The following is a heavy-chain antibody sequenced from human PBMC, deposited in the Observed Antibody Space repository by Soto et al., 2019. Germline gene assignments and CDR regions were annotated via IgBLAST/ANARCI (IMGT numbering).Heavy chain of an antibody. CDR3: ASPVVVAATDSYFYGMDV. D-gene: IGHD2-15*01. CDR1: GFTFNTYS. Sequence: EVQLVESGGGLVQPGGSLRLSCVASGFTFNTYSMHWVRQAPGKGLEWVSYISSSSSTLYYADSVKGRFTISRDNAKNSLYLQMNSLRAEDTAVYYCASPVVVAATDSYFYGMDVWGQGTTVTVSS. J-gene: IGHJ6*02. V-gene: IGHV3-48*01. CDR2: ISSSSSTL.